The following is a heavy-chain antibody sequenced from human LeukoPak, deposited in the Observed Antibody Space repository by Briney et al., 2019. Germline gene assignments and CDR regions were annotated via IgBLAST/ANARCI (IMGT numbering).Heavy chain of an antibody. CDR3: ARLISPRTAFVY. CDR1: GGSFSDYY. D-gene: IGHD6-6*01. CDR2: INQKRGST. V-gene: IGHV4-34*01. J-gene: IGHJ4*02. Sequence: SETLSLTCAVYGGSFSDYYWSWIRLPPGKGLEWIGEINQKRGSTNYNPSIKSRVAISVDTSKNQLSLKLSSVTAADTAVYFCARLISPRTAFVYWGQGTLATVSS.